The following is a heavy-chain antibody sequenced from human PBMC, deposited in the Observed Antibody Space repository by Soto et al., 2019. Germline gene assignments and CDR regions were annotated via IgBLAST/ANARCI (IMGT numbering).Heavy chain of an antibody. D-gene: IGHD3-3*01. CDR2: ISSDGTIT. Sequence: EVQLVESGGDLVQPGGSLRLSCAASGFTFNTYWMHWVRQAPGKGLVWVSRISSDGTITSYADSVKGRFTISRDNAKNTLYLQMNSLRVEDAAVYYWASSGFFRLDYWGQGILVTVSS. CDR3: ASSGFFRLDY. V-gene: IGHV3-74*01. CDR1: GFTFNTYW. J-gene: IGHJ4*02.